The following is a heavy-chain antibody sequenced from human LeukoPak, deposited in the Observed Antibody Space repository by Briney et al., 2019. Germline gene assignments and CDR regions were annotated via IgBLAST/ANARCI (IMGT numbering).Heavy chain of an antibody. CDR2: TYCRSKWYN. V-gene: IGHV6-1*01. D-gene: IGHD3-3*01. CDR3: ARVPYYDFQADAFDI. CDR1: GDSFSANGAA. Sequence: SQTLSLTCGISGDSFSANGAAWNWIRQSPSRGHEWLGRTYCRSKWYNDYAVSVKSRITINPDTSKNQFSLQLNSVTPEDTAVYYCARVPYYDFQADAFDIWGQGTMVTVSS. J-gene: IGHJ3*02.